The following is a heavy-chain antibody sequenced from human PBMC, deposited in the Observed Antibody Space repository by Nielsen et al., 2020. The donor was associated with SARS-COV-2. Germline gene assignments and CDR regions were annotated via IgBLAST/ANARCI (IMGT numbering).Heavy chain of an antibody. J-gene: IGHJ6*02. V-gene: IGHV4-34*01. Sequence: RQAPGKGLEWIGEINHSGSTNYNPSLKSRVTISVDTSKNQFSLQLNSVTPEDTAVYYCARDDYGSGSYLKGFYYYGMDVWGQGTTVTVSS. CDR3: ARDDYGSGSYLKGFYYYGMDV. D-gene: IGHD3-10*01. CDR2: INHSGST.